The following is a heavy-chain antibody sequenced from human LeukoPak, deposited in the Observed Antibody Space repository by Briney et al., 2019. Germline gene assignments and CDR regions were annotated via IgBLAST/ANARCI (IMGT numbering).Heavy chain of an antibody. J-gene: IGHJ4*02. CDR2: VRSGGDDT. CDR1: GFTFSDYA. CDR3: ANPIPVAARPGHVEVGQ. Sequence: GGSLRLSCVVSGFTFSDYAMNWVRQAPGKGLEWVSAVRSGGDDTRYADSVKGRFTISRDDSRNTVYLQMNNLRGEDTAIYYCANPIPVAARPGHVEVGQWGQGTLVTVSS. V-gene: IGHV3-23*01. D-gene: IGHD2-21*01.